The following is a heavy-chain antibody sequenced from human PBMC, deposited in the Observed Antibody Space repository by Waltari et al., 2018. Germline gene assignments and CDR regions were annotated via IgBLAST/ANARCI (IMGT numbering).Heavy chain of an antibody. CDR3: ARGGSYYAHSPDY. J-gene: IGHJ4*02. D-gene: IGHD3-3*01. V-gene: IGHV3-21*01. CDR1: GFTSSSYS. CDR2: ISSSRSYI. Sequence: EVQLVESGRGLVKPGGSLRLSCAASGFTSSSYSMTCVRQAPGKGLEWDSTISSSRSYIYYAGSVKCRFTITRDNAKNSLYVQMTSTGVDDTAVYYCARGGSYYAHSPDYWGQGTPVTVSS.